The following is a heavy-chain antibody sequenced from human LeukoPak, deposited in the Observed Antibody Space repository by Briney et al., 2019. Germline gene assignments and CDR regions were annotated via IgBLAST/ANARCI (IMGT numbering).Heavy chain of an antibody. CDR1: GGSISSYY. V-gene: IGHV4-59*01. Sequence: SETLSLTCTVSGGSISSYYWSWIRQPPGKGLEWIGYISYSGSTNYNPSLKSRVTISVDTSKHQFSLKLSSVTAADTAVYYCARTQYCTSSTSCYFGYFDYWGQGTLVTVSS. J-gene: IGHJ4*02. D-gene: IGHD2-2*01. CDR3: ARTQYCTSSTSCYFGYFDY. CDR2: ISYSGST.